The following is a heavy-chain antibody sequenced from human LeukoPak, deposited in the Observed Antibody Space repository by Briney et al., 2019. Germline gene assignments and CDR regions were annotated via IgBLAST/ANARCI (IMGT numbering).Heavy chain of an antibody. D-gene: IGHD4-23*01. Sequence: SSETLSLTCTVSGGSISSYYWSWIRQPAGKGLEWIGRIYTSGSTNYNPSLKGRVTMSVDTSKNQFFPKLSFVTAADTAVYYCAREGYGGNPNPPIDHWGQGTLVTVSS. V-gene: IGHV4-4*07. CDR3: AREGYGGNPNPPIDH. CDR2: IYTSGST. CDR1: GGSISSYY. J-gene: IGHJ4*02.